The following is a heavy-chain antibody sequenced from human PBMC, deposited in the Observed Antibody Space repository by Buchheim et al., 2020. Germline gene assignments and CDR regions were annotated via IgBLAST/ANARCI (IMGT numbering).Heavy chain of an antibody. CDR2: IWHDGNNK. J-gene: IGHJ4*02. V-gene: IGHV3-33*01. CDR1: GFSFSNYG. Sequence: QVHLVESGGGVVQPGRSLRLSCAASGFSFSNYGMHWVRQAPGKGLEWVAIIWHDGNNKYYADSVKGRFTISRDNSKNTLYLQMHSMRAEDTAVYYCAAGDPLDYWGQGAL. D-gene: IGHD7-27*01. CDR3: AAGDPLDY.